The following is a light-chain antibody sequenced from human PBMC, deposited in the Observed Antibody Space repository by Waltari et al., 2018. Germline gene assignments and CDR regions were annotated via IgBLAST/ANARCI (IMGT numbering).Light chain of an antibody. J-gene: IGKJ4*02. Sequence: EIVMTQSPATLSVSPGERATLSCRASQSVSSNLAWYQQKPGQAPRLLIYCASTRASGSPARFCGSGSGTEFTLTISSLQSEDFAVYYCQQHNNWSPLTFGGGTKVEIK. CDR3: QQHNNWSPLT. CDR1: QSVSSN. CDR2: CAS. V-gene: IGKV3-15*01.